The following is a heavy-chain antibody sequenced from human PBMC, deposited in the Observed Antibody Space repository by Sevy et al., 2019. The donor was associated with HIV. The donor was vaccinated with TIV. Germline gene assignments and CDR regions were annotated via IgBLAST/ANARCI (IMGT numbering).Heavy chain of an antibody. CDR3: VTGYSSRQGNAFDI. Sequence: GGSLRLSCAASGFTFSSYWIQWVRQGPGKGLVWVSRIDSDGSTTNYADSVKSRFTISTDNAKNTVYLHKNSLRAEDTAVYYCVTGYSSRQGNAFDIWGQGTMVTVSS. D-gene: IGHD6-19*01. J-gene: IGHJ3*02. CDR2: IDSDGSTT. V-gene: IGHV3-74*01. CDR1: GFTFSSYW.